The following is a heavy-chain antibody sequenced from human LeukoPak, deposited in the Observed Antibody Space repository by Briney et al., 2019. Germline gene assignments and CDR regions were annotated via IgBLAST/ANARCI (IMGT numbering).Heavy chain of an antibody. J-gene: IGHJ4*02. CDR2: IFYTGST. CDR1: GGSITNYY. D-gene: IGHD4-17*01. V-gene: IGHV4-59*01. Sequence: SETLSLTCTVSGGSITNYYGIWIRQPPGKGLEWIGYIFYTGSTNYNPSLKSRVTISVDTSKNQFSLKLSSVTAADTAVYYCARGRGGDYTLSLEVWGQGSLVTVSS. CDR3: ARGRGGDYTLSLEV.